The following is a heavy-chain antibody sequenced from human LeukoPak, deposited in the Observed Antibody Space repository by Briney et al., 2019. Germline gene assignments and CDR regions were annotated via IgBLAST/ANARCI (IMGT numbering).Heavy chain of an antibody. CDR2: IYPADSET. J-gene: IGHJ4*02. CDR3: ARQGCTTTSCHTIDY. Sequence: GESLQISCKGSGYTYTKSWIAWVRQMPGKGLELMGIIYPADSETRYSPTFQGQVTISVDKSISTAYLQWSSLKASDTAMYYCARQGCTTTSCHTIDYWGQGTLVTVSS. CDR1: GYTYTKSW. D-gene: IGHD2-2*02. V-gene: IGHV5-51*01.